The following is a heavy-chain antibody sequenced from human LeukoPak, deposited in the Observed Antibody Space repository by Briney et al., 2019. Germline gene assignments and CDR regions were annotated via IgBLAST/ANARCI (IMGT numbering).Heavy chain of an antibody. Sequence: GGSLRLSCAASGFTFSSYEMNWVRQAPGKGLEWVSYISSSGSTIYYADSVKGRFTISRDNSKNTLYLQMNSLRAEDTAVYYCTKGDGDTAMVRNYFDYWGQGTLVTVSS. V-gene: IGHV3-48*03. D-gene: IGHD5-18*01. CDR3: TKGDGDTAMVRNYFDY. CDR1: GFTFSSYE. J-gene: IGHJ4*02. CDR2: ISSSGSTI.